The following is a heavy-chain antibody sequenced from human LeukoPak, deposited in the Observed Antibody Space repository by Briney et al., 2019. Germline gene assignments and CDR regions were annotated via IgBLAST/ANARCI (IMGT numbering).Heavy chain of an antibody. Sequence: SETLSLTCTVSGGSISSSSYYWGWIRQPPGKGLEWIGSIYYSGSTYYNPSLKSRVTISVDTSKNQFSLKLSSVTAADTAVYYCARDFSGPDFWSGYYTNYYYYYMDVWGKGTTVTVSS. CDR2: IYYSGST. CDR1: GGSISSSSYY. J-gene: IGHJ6*03. CDR3: ARDFSGPDFWSGYYTNYYYYYMDV. D-gene: IGHD3-3*01. V-gene: IGHV4-39*07.